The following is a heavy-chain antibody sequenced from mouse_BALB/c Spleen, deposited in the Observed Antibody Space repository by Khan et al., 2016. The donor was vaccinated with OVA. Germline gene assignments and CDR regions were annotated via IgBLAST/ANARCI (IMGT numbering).Heavy chain of an antibody. Sequence: QIQLVQSGAELARPGASVKMSCKASGYTFTSYTIHWIKLRPGQGLEWIGYINPSNGYTNYNQKFKDKATLTADKSSTTAYLQLSSLEADDSAVYNGGRDGACDRNDGWCAYWGQGTLVTVSA. CDR3: GRDGACDRNDGWCAY. V-gene: IGHV1-4*01. CDR2: INPSNGYT. CDR1: GYTFTSYT. J-gene: IGHJ3*01. D-gene: IGHD2-14*01.